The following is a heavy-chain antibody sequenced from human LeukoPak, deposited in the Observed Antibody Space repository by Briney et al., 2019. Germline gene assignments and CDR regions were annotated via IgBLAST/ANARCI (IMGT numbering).Heavy chain of an antibody. CDR2: ISSSGSTI. V-gene: IGHV3-48*03. Sequence: PGGSLRLSCAASGFTFSSYEMNWVRQAPGKGLEWVSYISSSGSTIYYADSVKGRFTISRDNAKNSLYLQMNSLRAEDTAVYYCARDGYDSSGYCYDVWYFDYWGQGTLVTVSS. CDR3: ARDGYDSSGYCYDVWYFDY. CDR1: GFTFSSYE. D-gene: IGHD3-22*01. J-gene: IGHJ4*02.